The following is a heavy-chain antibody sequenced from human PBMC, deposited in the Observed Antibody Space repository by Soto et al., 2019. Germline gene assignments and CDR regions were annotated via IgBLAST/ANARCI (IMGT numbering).Heavy chain of an antibody. CDR2: ISADTGNT. Sequence: ASVKVSCKASGYTFTNYGVSWVRQAPGQGLEWMGWISADTGNTNYAQKLQGRVTMTTDTSTNTAYMELRSLRSDDTAVYYCARDIVSQYSYAKSNWFDPWGQGALVTVSS. J-gene: IGHJ5*02. CDR1: GYTFTNYG. V-gene: IGHV1-18*01. CDR3: ARDIVSQYSYAKSNWFDP. D-gene: IGHD3-16*01.